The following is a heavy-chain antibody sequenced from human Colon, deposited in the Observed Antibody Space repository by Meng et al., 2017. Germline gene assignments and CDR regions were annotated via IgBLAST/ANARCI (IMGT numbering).Heavy chain of an antibody. CDR2: IDHFGIS. D-gene: IGHD4-17*01. V-gene: IGHV4-34*02. CDR1: GGSFSGFY. J-gene: IGHJ5*02. CDR3: ATGLRHGDWFDP. Sequence: QLQLQQGGAGLLKPSWPLPPTCAVSGGSFSGFYWSWIRQPPGKGLEWIGEIDHFGISNYNSSLKGRRTMSVDTSKKQISLTLTSVTAADTAVYYCATGLRHGDWFDPWGPGTLVTVSS.